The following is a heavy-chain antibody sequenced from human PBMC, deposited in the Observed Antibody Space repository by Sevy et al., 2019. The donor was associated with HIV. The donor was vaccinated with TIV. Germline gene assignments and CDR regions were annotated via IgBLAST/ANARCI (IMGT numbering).Heavy chain of an antibody. CDR2: ISYDGSDK. J-gene: IGHJ6*02. CDR3: ARPRANYVDHYFFYAMDV. D-gene: IGHD4-17*01. CDR1: GFALSNYYA. Sequence: GGSLRLSCAASGFALSNYYAMHWVRQAPCKGMEWVALISYDGSDKYYADSVKGRFTISRDNFKNTLYLQMNSLTTEDTAVYYCARPRANYVDHYFFYAMDVWGQGTTVTVSS. V-gene: IGHV3-30-3*01.